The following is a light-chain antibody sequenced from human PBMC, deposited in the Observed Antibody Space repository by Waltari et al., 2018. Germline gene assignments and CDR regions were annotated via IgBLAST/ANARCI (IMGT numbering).Light chain of an antibody. J-gene: IGLJ2*01. CDR2: DVS. CDR1: SSDVGGYNY. CDR3: SSYTSSNTLV. V-gene: IGLV2-14*03. Sequence: QSALTQPASVSGSPGQSITISCTGTSSDVGGYNYVSWYQQHPGQAPKLMIYDVSNRPSGVSKRFSGSKSGNTASLTISGLQAEDEADYYCSSYTSSNTLVFGGGTKLTVL.